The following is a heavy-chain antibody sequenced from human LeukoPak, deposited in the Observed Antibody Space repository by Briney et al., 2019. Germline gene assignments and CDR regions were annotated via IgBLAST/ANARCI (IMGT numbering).Heavy chain of an antibody. Sequence: GGSLRLSCAASGFTLRSYDVSWVRQAAGAGLEYISGISRSGDITHYADSVKGRFTISRDNAQNTLYLQMNSLRADDTALYYCATEGFYYWGQGTLVTVSS. CDR2: ISRSGDIT. CDR3: ATEGFYY. CDR1: GFTLRSYD. V-gene: IGHV3-23*01. J-gene: IGHJ4*02.